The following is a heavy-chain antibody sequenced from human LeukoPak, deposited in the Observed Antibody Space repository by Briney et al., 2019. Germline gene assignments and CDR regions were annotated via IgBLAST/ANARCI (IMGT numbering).Heavy chain of an antibody. Sequence: GGSLRLSCAASGFTFSSYWMSWVRQAPGKGLEWVANIKQDGSEKYYVDSVKGRFTISRDNAKNSLYLQMNSLRAEDTAVYYCARGTGLNYYDSSGYMNVWGKGTTVTVSS. J-gene: IGHJ6*04. CDR1: GFTFSSYW. V-gene: IGHV3-7*01. CDR2: IKQDGSEK. CDR3: ARGTGLNYYDSSGYMNV. D-gene: IGHD3-22*01.